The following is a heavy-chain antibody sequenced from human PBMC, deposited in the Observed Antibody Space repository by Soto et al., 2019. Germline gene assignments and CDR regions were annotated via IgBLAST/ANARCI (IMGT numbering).Heavy chain of an antibody. CDR1: GYSFTSYW. D-gene: IGHD3-16*02. J-gene: IGHJ4*02. CDR2: IYPGDSDT. Sequence: PGESLKISCKGSGYSFTSYWIGWVRQMPGKGLEWMGIIYPGDSDTRYSPSFQGQVTISADKSISTAYLQWSSLKASDTAMYYCARRRFVTFGGVIVRYFDYWGQGTLVTVSS. V-gene: IGHV5-51*01. CDR3: ARRRFVTFGGVIVRYFDY.